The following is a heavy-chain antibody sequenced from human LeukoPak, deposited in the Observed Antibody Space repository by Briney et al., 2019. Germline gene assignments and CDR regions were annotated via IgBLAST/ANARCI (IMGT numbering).Heavy chain of an antibody. CDR2: IYDSGSN. D-gene: IGHD3-10*01. Sequence: SETLSLTCTVSGGSISGGSSSWTWLRQPPGGDLERLGYIYDSGSNYYNPSLKSRATMSVDTPKHQFSLRLSSVAAAATAAYSCAREKWFGERDYVMDVWGQGTTVTVSS. J-gene: IGHJ6*02. CDR1: GGSISGGSSS. CDR3: AREKWFGERDYVMDV. V-gene: IGHV4-30-2*01.